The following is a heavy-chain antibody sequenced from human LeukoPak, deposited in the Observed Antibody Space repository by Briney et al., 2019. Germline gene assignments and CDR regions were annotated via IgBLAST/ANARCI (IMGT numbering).Heavy chain of an antibody. D-gene: IGHD3-22*01. Sequence: GGSLRLSCAASGFTFSSYDIPWARHATGKGLDWVSAIGTAGGTYYPGSVKGRFTISREKSKNSLYLQMNSLRAGDTAVYYCARADYYDSSGKVRGFDIWGQGTMVTVSS. CDR3: ARADYYDSSGKVRGFDI. CDR2: IGTAGGT. J-gene: IGHJ3*02. CDR1: GFTFSSYD. V-gene: IGHV3-13*01.